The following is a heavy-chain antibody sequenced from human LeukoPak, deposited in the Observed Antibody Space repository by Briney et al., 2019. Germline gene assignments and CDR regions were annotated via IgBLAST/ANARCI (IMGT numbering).Heavy chain of an antibody. Sequence: PGGSLRLSCAASGYAFSIYAASWVREAPGEGREWGSTVGASGDNTSYADSVKGRFTISRDNSMHTLYLQMNSLTAEDTAVYYCAKEWYSIGWYYFDSWGQGTLVTVSA. CDR1: GYAFSIYA. CDR3: AKEWYSIGWYYFDS. D-gene: IGHD6-19*01. V-gene: IGHV3-23*01. J-gene: IGHJ4*02. CDR2: VGASGDNT.